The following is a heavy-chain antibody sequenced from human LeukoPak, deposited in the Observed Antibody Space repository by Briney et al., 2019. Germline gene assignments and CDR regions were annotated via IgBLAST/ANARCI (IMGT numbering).Heavy chain of an antibody. V-gene: IGHV4-39*07. CDR1: GGSISSSSYY. J-gene: IGHJ3*02. Sequence: SETLSLTCTVSGGSISSSSYYWGWIRQPPGKGLEWIGSIYYSGSTYYNPSLKSRVTISVDTSKNQFSLKLSSVTAADTAVYYCARDGVAGGGGAFDIWGQGTMVTVSS. CDR2: IYYSGST. D-gene: IGHD6-19*01. CDR3: ARDGVAGGGGAFDI.